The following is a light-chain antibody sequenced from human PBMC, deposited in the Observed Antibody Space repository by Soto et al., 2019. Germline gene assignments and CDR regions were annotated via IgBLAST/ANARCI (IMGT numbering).Light chain of an antibody. J-gene: IGLJ1*01. Sequence: QSALTQPASVSGSPGQSITISCTGTSSDVGSYNLVSWYQQHTGKAPKLMIYEVSKRPSGVSNRFSGSKSGNTASLTISGLQAEDEADYYCCSYAGSSTLVFGTGTKLTVL. CDR3: CSYAGSSTLV. V-gene: IGLV2-23*02. CDR1: SSDVGSYNL. CDR2: EVS.